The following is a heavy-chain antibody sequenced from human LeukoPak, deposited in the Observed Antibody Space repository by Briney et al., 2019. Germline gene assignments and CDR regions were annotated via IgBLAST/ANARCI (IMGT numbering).Heavy chain of an antibody. D-gene: IGHD5-12*01. V-gene: IGHV3-48*01. Sequence: GGSLRLSCAASGFTFSSYSMNWVRQAPGKGLEWVSYISSSSSTIYYADSVKGRFTISRHNSKNTLYLQMNSLRAEDTAVYYCARGGMGYSGYVYFDYWGQGTLVTVSS. CDR3: ARGGMGYSGYVYFDY. J-gene: IGHJ4*02. CDR2: ISSSSSTI. CDR1: GFTFSSYS.